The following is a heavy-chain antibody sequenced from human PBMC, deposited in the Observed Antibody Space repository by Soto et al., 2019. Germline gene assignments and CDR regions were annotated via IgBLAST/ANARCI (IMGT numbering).Heavy chain of an antibody. CDR2: IYYSGST. Sequence: QVQLQESGPGLVKPSETLSLTCTVSGGSISSYYWSWIRQPPGQGLEWIGYIYYSGSTNYNPSLKSRVTISVDTSKNQFSLKLSSVTAADTAMYYCARSYSYGYYFDYWGQGTLVTVSS. D-gene: IGHD5-18*01. CDR3: ARSYSYGYYFDY. V-gene: IGHV4-59*01. J-gene: IGHJ4*02. CDR1: GGSISSYY.